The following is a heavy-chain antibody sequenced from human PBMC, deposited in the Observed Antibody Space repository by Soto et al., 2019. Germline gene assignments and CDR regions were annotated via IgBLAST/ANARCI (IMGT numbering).Heavy chain of an antibody. Sequence: GASVKVSCKASGYTFTSYYMHWVRQAPGQGLEWMGIINPSGGSTSYAQKFQGRVTMTRDTSTSTVYMELSSLRSEDTAVYYCARQRSSRWYSYWFDPWGQGTRVTVSS. CDR2: INPSGGST. D-gene: IGHD6-13*01. V-gene: IGHV1-46*01. J-gene: IGHJ5*02. CDR1: GYTFTSYY. CDR3: ARQRSSRWYSYWFDP.